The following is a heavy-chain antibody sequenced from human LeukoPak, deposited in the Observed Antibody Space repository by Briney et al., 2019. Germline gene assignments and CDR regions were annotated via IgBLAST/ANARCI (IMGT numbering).Heavy chain of an antibody. V-gene: IGHV4-30-2*01. CDR3: ARDYYDSSGYYSGFDY. CDR2: IYHSGST. CDR1: GGSISSGDYY. J-gene: IGHJ4*02. Sequence: SQTLSLTCTVSGGSISSGDYYWSWIRQPPGKGLEWIGYIYHSGSTYYNPSLKSRVTISVDRSKNQFSLKLSSVTAADTAVYYCARDYYDSSGYYSGFDYWGQGTLVTVSS. D-gene: IGHD3-22*01.